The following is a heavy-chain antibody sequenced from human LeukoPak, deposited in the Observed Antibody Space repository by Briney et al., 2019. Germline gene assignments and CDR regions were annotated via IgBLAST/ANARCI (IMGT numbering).Heavy chain of an antibody. CDR1: GGSFSGYY. J-gene: IGHJ4*02. CDR2: INHSGST. V-gene: IGHV4-34*01. D-gene: IGHD3-3*01. CDR3: ARYDFWSGYCLDY. Sequence: SETLSLTCAVYGGSFSGYYWSWIRQPPGKGLEWIREINHSGSTNYNPSLKSRVTISVDTSKNQFSLKLSSVTAADTAVYYCARYDFWSGYCLDYWGQGTLVTVSS.